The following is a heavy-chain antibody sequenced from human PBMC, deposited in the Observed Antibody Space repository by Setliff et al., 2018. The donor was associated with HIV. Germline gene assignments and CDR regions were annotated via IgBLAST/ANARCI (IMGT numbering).Heavy chain of an antibody. CDR3: ARSNLEPTSRLFDP. CDR1: GGSLSGYY. V-gene: IGHV4-34*09. D-gene: IGHD1-1*01. J-gene: IGHJ5*02. CDR2: IHNSGTT. Sequence: LSLTCAVYGGSLSGYYWNWLRQPPGKGPEWIGYIHNSGTTHYNPAFESRLIISLDMSNNRFSLNLASVTAADTAVYYCARSNLEPTSRLFDPWGPGTLVTVSS.